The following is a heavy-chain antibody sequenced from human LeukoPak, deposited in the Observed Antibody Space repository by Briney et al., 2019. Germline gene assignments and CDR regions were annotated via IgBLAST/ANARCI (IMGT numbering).Heavy chain of an antibody. CDR2: INPNSGGT. CDR1: GYTFTGYY. Sequence: ASVKVSCKASGYTFTGYYMHWVRQAPGQGLEWMGWINPNSGGTNYAQKSQGRVTMTRDTSISTAYMELSRLRSDDTAVYYCARDWYSSSWGIDYWGQGTLVTVSS. J-gene: IGHJ4*02. CDR3: ARDWYSSSWGIDY. V-gene: IGHV1-2*02. D-gene: IGHD6-13*01.